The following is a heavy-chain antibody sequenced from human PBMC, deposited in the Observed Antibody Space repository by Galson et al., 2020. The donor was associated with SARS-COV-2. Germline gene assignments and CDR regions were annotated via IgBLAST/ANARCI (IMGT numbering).Heavy chain of an antibody. CDR1: GGSISSSDW. CDR2: IYETGSI. V-gene: IGHV4-4*02. CDR3: ARQRGAYNDHSPPDYPGLYVWGQGTPLDYNGMDV. J-gene: IGHJ6*02. Sequence: ASETLSLTCAVSGGSISSSDWWSWVRQPPGKGLEWIGQIYETGSIDYTPSLKSRVTISVDKAKNQLSLKLSSVTAADTAVYYCARQRGAYNDHSPPDYPGLYVWGQGTPLDYNGMDVWGQGTTVTVSS. D-gene: IGHD3-16*01.